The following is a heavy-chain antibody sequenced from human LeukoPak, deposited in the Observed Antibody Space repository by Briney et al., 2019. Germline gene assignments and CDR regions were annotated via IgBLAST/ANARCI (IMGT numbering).Heavy chain of an antibody. Sequence: GESLKISCAASGFTFSSYSMNWVRQAPGKGLEWVSSISSSSSYIYYADSVKGRFTISRDNAKNSLYLQMNSLRAEDTAVYYCARVLSGYVDYWGQGTLVTVSS. V-gene: IGHV3-21*01. J-gene: IGHJ4*02. D-gene: IGHD1-26*01. CDR3: ARVLSGYVDY. CDR1: GFTFSSYS. CDR2: ISSSSSYI.